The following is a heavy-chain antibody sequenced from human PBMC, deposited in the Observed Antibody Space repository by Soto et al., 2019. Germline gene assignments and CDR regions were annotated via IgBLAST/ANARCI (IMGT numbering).Heavy chain of an antibody. CDR3: ARVATRYYYYGMDV. CDR1: GFTCSSYG. D-gene: IGHD5-12*01. Sequence: PGGSLRLSCAASGFTCSSYGMHWVRQAPGKGLEWVAVIWYDGSNKYYADSVKGRFTISRDNSKNTLYLQMNSLRAEDTAVYYCARVATRYYYYGMDVWGQGTTVTVS. J-gene: IGHJ6*02. V-gene: IGHV3-33*01. CDR2: IWYDGSNK.